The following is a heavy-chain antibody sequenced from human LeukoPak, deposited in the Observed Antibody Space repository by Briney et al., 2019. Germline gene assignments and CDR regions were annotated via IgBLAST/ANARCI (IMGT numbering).Heavy chain of an antibody. V-gene: IGHV1-2*02. CDR2: INPNSCGT. Sequence: ASVKVSCKASGYTFTGYYMHWVRQAPGQVLDWFGRINPNSCGTNYAQKFQGRVTMTRDTSISTAYMELSRLRSDDTAVYYCARGGDGYNGDAFDIWGQGTMVTVSS. D-gene: IGHD5-24*01. CDR1: GYTFTGYY. CDR3: ARGGDGYNGDAFDI. J-gene: IGHJ3*02.